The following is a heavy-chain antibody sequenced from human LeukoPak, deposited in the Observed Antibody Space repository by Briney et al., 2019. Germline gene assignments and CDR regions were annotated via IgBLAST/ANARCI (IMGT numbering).Heavy chain of an antibody. Sequence: SETLSLTCTVSGGSISSYYWSWIRQPPGKGLEWLGYIYYSGSTNYNPSLKSRVTISVDTSRNQFSLKLSSVTAADTAVYYCARGRRDTAMVDYFDYWGQGTLVTVSS. J-gene: IGHJ4*02. CDR2: IYYSGST. V-gene: IGHV4-59*01. D-gene: IGHD5-18*01. CDR1: GGSISSYY. CDR3: ARGRRDTAMVDYFDY.